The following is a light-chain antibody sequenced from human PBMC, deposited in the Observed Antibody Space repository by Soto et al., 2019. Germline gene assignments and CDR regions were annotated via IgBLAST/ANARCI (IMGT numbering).Light chain of an antibody. Sequence: DIQMTQSPSTLSASVGERVTLTCRASQSISSRLAWYQQKPGKTPKLLIYEASSLESGVPSRFSGSGSGTEFTLTISSLQPDDVATYYCQQYNSYPWTFGQGTKVEIK. CDR1: QSISSR. CDR3: QQYNSYPWT. J-gene: IGKJ1*01. CDR2: EAS. V-gene: IGKV1-5*03.